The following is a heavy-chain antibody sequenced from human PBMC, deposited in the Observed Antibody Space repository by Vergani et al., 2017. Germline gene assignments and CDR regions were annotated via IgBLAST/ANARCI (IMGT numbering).Heavy chain of an antibody. J-gene: IGHJ2*01. D-gene: IGHD3-16*01. Sequence: QLQLQESGPGLVKPSEILSLICTVSGGPINPSSSFWGWIRQSPGKGLEWMGRLNYVGRTYYIPSLQSRATVFVDTSKNQFSLNQTSVTAADTAVYYCAGGRGGNWYFDLWGRGTLVTVSS. CDR1: GGPINPSSSF. V-gene: IGHV4-39*01. CDR2: LNYVGRT. CDR3: AGGRGGNWYFDL.